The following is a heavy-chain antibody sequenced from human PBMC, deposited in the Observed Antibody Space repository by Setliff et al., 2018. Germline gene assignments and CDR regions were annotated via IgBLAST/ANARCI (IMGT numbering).Heavy chain of an antibody. D-gene: IGHD1-26*01. J-gene: IGHJ5*02. Sequence: SETLSLTCAIYGESSSGYYWSWIRQSPGKTLEWIGEIMDGRDTVYNPSLNSRVTMSVDTSKNQFSLKLSSVTAADTALYYCARALYAPVGPTDNWFDPWGQGTLVTVSS. CDR1: GESSSGYY. CDR3: ARALYAPVGPTDNWFDP. V-gene: IGHV4-34*10. CDR2: IMDGRDT.